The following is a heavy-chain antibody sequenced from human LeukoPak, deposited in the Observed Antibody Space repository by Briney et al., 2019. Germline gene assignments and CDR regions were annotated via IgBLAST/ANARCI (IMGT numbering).Heavy chain of an antibody. D-gene: IGHD3-3*01. CDR2: INHSGST. V-gene: IGHV4-34*01. CDR1: GGSFSGYY. Sequence: SETLSLTCAVYGGSFSGYYWSWIRQPPGKGLEWIGEINHSGSTNYNPSLKSRVTISVDTSKNQFSLKLSSVTAADTAVYYCARDRKRYDFWSGYTRAGWFDPWGQGTLVTVSS. J-gene: IGHJ5*02. CDR3: ARDRKRYDFWSGYTRAGWFDP.